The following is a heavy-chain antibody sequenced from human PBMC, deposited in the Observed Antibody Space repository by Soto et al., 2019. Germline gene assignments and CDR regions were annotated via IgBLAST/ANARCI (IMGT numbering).Heavy chain of an antibody. D-gene: IGHD2-8*01. CDR2: IWYDGSNK. V-gene: IGHV3-33*01. J-gene: IGHJ4*02. Sequence: GGSLRLSCAASGFTFSSYGMHWVRQAPGKGLEWVAVIWYDGSNKYYADSVKGRFTISRDNSKNTLYLQMNSLRAEDTAVYYCARGDCTNGVCYTHDYWGQGTLVTVSS. CDR3: ARGDCTNGVCYTHDY. CDR1: GFTFSSYG.